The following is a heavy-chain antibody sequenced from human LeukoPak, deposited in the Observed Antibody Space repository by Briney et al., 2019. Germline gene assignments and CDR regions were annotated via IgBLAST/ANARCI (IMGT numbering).Heavy chain of an antibody. D-gene: IGHD4-23*01. CDR3: ARESVVTPDAFDI. V-gene: IGHV1-69*13. CDR1: GGTFSSYA. CDR2: IIPIFGTA. Sequence: SVKVSCKASGGTFSSYAISWVRQAPGQGLEWMGGIIPIFGTANYAQKFQGRVTITADESTSTAYMELRSLRSDDTAVYYCARESVVTPDAFDIWGQGTMVTVSS. J-gene: IGHJ3*02.